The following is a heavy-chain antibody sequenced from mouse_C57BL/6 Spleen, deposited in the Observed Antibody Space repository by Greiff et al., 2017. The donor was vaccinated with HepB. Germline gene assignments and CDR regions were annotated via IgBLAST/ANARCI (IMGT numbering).Heavy chain of an antibody. CDR1: GFNIKDYY. CDR3: TSNYYGSSYGGYFDV. Sequence: VQLQQSGAELVRPGASVKLSCTASGFNIKDYYMHWVKQRPEQGLEWIGRIDPEDGDTEYAPKFQGKATMTADTSSNTAYLKLSSLTSEDTAVYYCTSNYYGSSYGGYFDVWHRDHGHRLL. V-gene: IGHV14-1*01. D-gene: IGHD1-1*01. J-gene: IGHJ1*03. CDR2: IDPEDGDT.